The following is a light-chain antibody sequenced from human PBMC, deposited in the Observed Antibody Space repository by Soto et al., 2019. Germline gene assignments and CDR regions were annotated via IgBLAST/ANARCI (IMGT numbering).Light chain of an antibody. J-gene: IGLJ3*02. CDR3: SSYTRNNTWV. CDR1: SGDVGGYNY. Sequence: QSALTQPASVSGSPGQSRTISCTGTSGDVGGYNYVSWYQQQPGKAPKLLIYEVTYRPSGVSDLFSGSKSGDTAYLTVSVLQAEDEADYYCSSYTRNNTWVFGGGTKLTVL. CDR2: EVT. V-gene: IGLV2-14*01.